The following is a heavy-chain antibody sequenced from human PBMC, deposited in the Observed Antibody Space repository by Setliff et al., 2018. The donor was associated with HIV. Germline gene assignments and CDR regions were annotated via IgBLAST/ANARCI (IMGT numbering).Heavy chain of an antibody. Sequence: SETLSLTCTVSNGSISGYYWSWIRQPAGKGLEWIGRIHSSGNTNYNPSLKSRITMSVDTSKNQFSLKLSSVSAADTAVYYFARDPSGSYHPLGYWGQGTLVTVSS. CDR1: NGSISGYY. J-gene: IGHJ4*02. CDR2: IHSSGNT. CDR3: ARDPSGSYHPLGY. D-gene: IGHD1-26*01. V-gene: IGHV4-4*07.